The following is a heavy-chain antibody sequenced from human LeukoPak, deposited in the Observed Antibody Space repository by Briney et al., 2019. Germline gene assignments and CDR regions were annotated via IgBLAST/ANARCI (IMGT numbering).Heavy chain of an antibody. CDR1: GYTFTSYD. J-gene: IGHJ5*02. CDR3: ARGQYPHCSGGSCYWFDP. D-gene: IGHD2-15*01. Sequence: SSVKVSCKAAGYTFTSYDINWVRQATGQGLEWMGWMNPNSGNAGYAQKFQGRVTITRNASISTAYIELSSLRSEDTAVYYCARGQYPHCSGGSCYWFDPWGQGTLVTVSS. CDR2: MNPNSGNA. V-gene: IGHV1-8*03.